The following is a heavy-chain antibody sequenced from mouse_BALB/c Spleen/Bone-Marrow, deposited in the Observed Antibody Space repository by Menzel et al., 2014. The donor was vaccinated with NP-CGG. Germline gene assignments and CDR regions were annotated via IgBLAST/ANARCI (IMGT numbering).Heavy chain of an antibody. CDR2: IWAGGST. CDR3: ARDWDWYFDV. CDR1: GFSLTSYG. J-gene: IGHJ1*01. Sequence: VKLQESGPGLVAPSQSLSITCTVSGFSLTSYGVHWVRPPPGKGLEWLGVIWAGGSTNYNSALMSRLSISKDNSKSQVFLKTNSLQTDDTAMYYCARDWDWYFDVWGAGTTVTVSS. V-gene: IGHV2-9*02. D-gene: IGHD4-1*01.